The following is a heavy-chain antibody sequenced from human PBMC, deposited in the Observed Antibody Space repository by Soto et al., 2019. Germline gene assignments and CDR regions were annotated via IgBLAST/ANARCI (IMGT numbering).Heavy chain of an antibody. Sequence: PSETLSLTCAVSGGSISSSNWWSWVRQPPGKGLEWIGEIYHSGRPNYNPSLKSRVTISVDKSKNQFSLKLSSVTAADTAVYYCARIHILREIATKTRPYYFDYWGQGTLVTVSS. CDR1: GGSISSSNW. D-gene: IGHD5-12*01. CDR2: IYHSGRP. J-gene: IGHJ4*02. V-gene: IGHV4-4*02. CDR3: ARIHILREIATKTRPYYFDY.